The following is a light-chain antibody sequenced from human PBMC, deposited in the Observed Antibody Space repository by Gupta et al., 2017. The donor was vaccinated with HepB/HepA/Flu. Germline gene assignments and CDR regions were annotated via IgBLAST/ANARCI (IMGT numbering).Light chain of an antibody. CDR2: DAS. Sequence: IVVTQSPRTLSLSPGERDTLSRWASQSCNSNYLVWYQQKPGQAPRLLIYDASSRDTGISDRFSGSGSGTTFTLTISRLEPEDFAVYYCQQYSGSPLTFGGGTKVEI. CDR3: QQYSGSPLT. V-gene: IGKV3-20*01. J-gene: IGKJ4*01. CDR1: QSCNSNY.